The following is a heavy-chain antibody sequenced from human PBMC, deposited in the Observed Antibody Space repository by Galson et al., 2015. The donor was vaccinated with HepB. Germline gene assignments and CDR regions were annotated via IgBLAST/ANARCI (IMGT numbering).Heavy chain of an antibody. CDR2: IYWDDDK. CDR1: GFSLSTSGVG. J-gene: IGHJ3*02. Sequence: PALVKPTQTLTLTCTFSGFSLSTSGVGVGWIRQPPGKALEWLALIYWDDDKRYSPSLKSRLTITKDTSKNQVVLTMTNMDPVDTATYYCAHRRTRNYPHGGAFDIWGQGTMVTVSS. CDR3: AHRRTRNYPHGGAFDI. D-gene: IGHD5-24*01. V-gene: IGHV2-5*02.